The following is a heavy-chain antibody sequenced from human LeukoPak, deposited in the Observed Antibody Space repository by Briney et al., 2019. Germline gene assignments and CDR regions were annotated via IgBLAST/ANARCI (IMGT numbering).Heavy chain of an antibody. D-gene: IGHD6-13*01. CDR3: ASPSRISSSGAFDI. CDR2: INPNSAGT. CDR1: GYTFTGYY. V-gene: IGHV1-2*02. J-gene: IGHJ3*02. Sequence: GASVKVSFKASGYTFTGYYMHWVRQAPGQGLERMGWINPNSAGTNYAQKFQGRVNMTKDTSISTAYMELSRLRSDDTAVYYCASPSRISSSGAFDIWGQGTMVTVSS.